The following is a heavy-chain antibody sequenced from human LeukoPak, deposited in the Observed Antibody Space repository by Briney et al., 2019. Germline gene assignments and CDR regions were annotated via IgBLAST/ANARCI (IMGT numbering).Heavy chain of an antibody. Sequence: AAVKVSCKASGYTFTNYYMHWVRQAPGQGLEWMGIVNPSGGSTSYAQKFQGRVTMTRDTSTSTVYMELSSLRSEDTALYYCARGRFPTKRSAYYYGAFDIWGQGTMV. CDR3: ARGRFPTKRSAYYYGAFDI. CDR1: GYTFTNYY. V-gene: IGHV1-46*01. J-gene: IGHJ3*02. CDR2: VNPSGGST. D-gene: IGHD3-22*01.